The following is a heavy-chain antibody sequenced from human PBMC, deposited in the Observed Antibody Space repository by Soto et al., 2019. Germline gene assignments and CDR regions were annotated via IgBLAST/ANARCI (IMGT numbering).Heavy chain of an antibody. Sequence: EVHLVESGGGLVQPGGSLRLSCAVSGFSFSDHYMDWVRQAPGKGLEWVGRSRDKANSYTTEYAASVKGRFTISRDDSENSLFLQMNSLKSEDTAVYYCARASGGMDVWGQGTTVTVSS. V-gene: IGHV3-72*01. D-gene: IGHD1-1*01. CDR1: GFSFSDHY. J-gene: IGHJ6*02. CDR2: SRDKANSYTT. CDR3: ARASGGMDV.